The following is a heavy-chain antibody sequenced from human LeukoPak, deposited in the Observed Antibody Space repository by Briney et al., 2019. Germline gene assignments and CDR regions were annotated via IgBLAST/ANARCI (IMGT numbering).Heavy chain of an antibody. Sequence: SETLSLTCAVYGGSFSSYYWSWIRQPPGKGLEWIGEINHSGSTNYNPSLKSRVTISVDTSKNQFSLKLSSVTAADTAVYYCARNIVVVPAQGLYWFDPWGQGTLVTVSS. CDR1: GGSFSSYY. J-gene: IGHJ5*02. D-gene: IGHD2-2*01. CDR3: ARNIVVVPAQGLYWFDP. V-gene: IGHV4-34*01. CDR2: INHSGST.